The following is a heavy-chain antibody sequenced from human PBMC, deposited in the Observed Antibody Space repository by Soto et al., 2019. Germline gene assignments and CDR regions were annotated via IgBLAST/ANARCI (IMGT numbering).Heavy chain of an antibody. CDR2: IYSGSAT. Sequence: EVRLVEPGGGLIQPGGSLRLSCAASGFTVSDTYMNWVRQAPGKGLEWVSVIYSGSATYYADPVKGRFTISRDNSKNTVFLQMSSLRVDDTAVYYCARGKSGWLTFDYWGQGILVTVSS. CDR3: ARGKSGWLTFDY. CDR1: GFTVSDTY. D-gene: IGHD6-19*01. V-gene: IGHV3-53*01. J-gene: IGHJ4*02.